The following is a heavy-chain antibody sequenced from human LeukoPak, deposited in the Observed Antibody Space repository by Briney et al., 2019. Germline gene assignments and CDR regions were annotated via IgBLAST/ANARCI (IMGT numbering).Heavy chain of an antibody. Sequence: SETLSLTCAVSGYSISSGYYWGWIRQPPGKGLEWIGSIYHSGSTYYNPSRKSRVTISVDTSKNQFSLKLSSVTAADTAVYYCARQGSGFDYWGQGTLVTVSS. CDR1: GYSISSGYY. V-gene: IGHV4-38-2*01. D-gene: IGHD6-19*01. CDR3: ARQGSGFDY. CDR2: IYHSGST. J-gene: IGHJ4*02.